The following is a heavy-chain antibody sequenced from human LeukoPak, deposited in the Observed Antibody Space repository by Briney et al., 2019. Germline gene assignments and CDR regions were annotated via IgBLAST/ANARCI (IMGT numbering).Heavy chain of an antibody. CDR2: IYYSGST. V-gene: IGHV4-31*03. Sequence: SQTLSLTCTVSGGSISSGGYYWSWIRQHPGKGLEWIGYIYYSGSTYYNPSLKSRVTISVDTSKNQFSLRLNSVTAADTALYYCVRDTRYDMDVWGKGTTVTVSS. J-gene: IGHJ6*03. CDR3: VRDTRYDMDV. CDR1: GGSISSGGYY.